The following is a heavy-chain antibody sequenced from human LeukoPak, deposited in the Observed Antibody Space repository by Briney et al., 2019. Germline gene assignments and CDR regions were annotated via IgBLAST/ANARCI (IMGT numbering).Heavy chain of an antibody. CDR1: GFAFSNYA. V-gene: IGHV3-23*01. CDR3: AKDLPNWSRTEVDTAADY. CDR2: ISAGGGST. Sequence: PGGSLRLSCAASGFAFSNYAMSWVRRAPGKGLEWVSAISAGGGSTYYADSVKGRFTISRDNSKNTLSLQLNSLRAEDTAVYYCAKDLPNWSRTEVDTAADYWGQGTLVTVSS. D-gene: IGHD1-1*01. J-gene: IGHJ4*02.